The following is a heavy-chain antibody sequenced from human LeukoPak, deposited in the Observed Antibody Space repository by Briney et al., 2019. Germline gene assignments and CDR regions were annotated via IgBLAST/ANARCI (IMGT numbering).Heavy chain of an antibody. J-gene: IGHJ4*02. CDR3: ARDQYIVGAPTLDY. CDR1: GFTFSSYW. D-gene: IGHD1-26*01. V-gene: IGHV3-7*01. Sequence: GGSLRLSCAASGFTFSSYWMSWVRQAPGKGLEWVANIKQDGSEKYYVDSVKGRFTISRDNAKNSLYLQMNSLRAEDTAVYYCARDQYIVGAPTLDYWGQGTLVTVSS. CDR2: IKQDGSEK.